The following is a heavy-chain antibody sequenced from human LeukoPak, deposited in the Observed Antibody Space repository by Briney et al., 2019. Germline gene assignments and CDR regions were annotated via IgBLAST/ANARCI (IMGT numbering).Heavy chain of an antibody. CDR3: ARDAYGYYNYYYMDV. CDR2: IIPIFGTA. Sequence: SVKVSCKASGGTFSSYAISWVRQAPGQGLEWMGGIIPIFGTANYAQKFQGRVTITADESTSTAYMELSSLRSEDTAVYYCARDAYGYYNYYYMDVWGKGTTVTVSS. V-gene: IGHV1-69*13. CDR1: GGTFSSYA. J-gene: IGHJ6*03. D-gene: IGHD3-10*01.